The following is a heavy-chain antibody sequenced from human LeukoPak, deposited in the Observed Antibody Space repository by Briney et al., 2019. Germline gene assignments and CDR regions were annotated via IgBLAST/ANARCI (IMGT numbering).Heavy chain of an antibody. D-gene: IGHD5-18*01. Sequence: GGSLRLSCAASGFTFSSYWMHWVRQAPGKGLVWVSRINSDGSSTSYADSVKGRFTISRDNAKNSLYLQMNSLRAEDTAVYYCARGSGYSYGFTGRERTKSRLDYWGQGTLVTVSS. CDR1: GFTFSSYW. CDR2: INSDGSST. CDR3: ARGSGYSYGFTGRERTKSRLDY. V-gene: IGHV3-74*01. J-gene: IGHJ4*02.